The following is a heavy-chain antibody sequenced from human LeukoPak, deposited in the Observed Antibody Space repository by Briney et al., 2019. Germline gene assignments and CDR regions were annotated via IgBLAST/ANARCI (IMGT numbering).Heavy chain of an antibody. Sequence: GGSLRLSCAASGFTFSSYSMNWVRQAPGKGLEWVSSISSSSSYIYYADSVKGRFTISRDNAKNSLYLQMNSLRAEDTAVYYCARGGYSYGFWAFDIWGQGTMVTVSS. V-gene: IGHV3-21*01. J-gene: IGHJ3*02. CDR3: ARGGYSYGFWAFDI. D-gene: IGHD5-18*01. CDR1: GFTFSSYS. CDR2: ISSSSSYI.